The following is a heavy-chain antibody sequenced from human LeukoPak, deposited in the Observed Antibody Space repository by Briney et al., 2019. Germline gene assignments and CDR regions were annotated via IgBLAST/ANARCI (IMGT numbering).Heavy chain of an antibody. Sequence: GGSLRLSCAASGFTISNHWMHWVRQAQGKGLVWVSRITTDGSSTTYADSVKGRFTISRDNAKNTLYLQMNSLRAEDTAVYYCARGPITMSFDYWGQGALVTVSS. D-gene: IGHD3-10*02. V-gene: IGHV3-74*01. CDR2: ITTDGSST. CDR1: GFTISNHW. CDR3: ARGPITMSFDY. J-gene: IGHJ4*02.